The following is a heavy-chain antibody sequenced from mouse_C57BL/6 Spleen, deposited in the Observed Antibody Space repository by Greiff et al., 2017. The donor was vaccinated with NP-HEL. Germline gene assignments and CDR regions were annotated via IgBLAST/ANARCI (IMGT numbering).Heavy chain of an antibody. J-gene: IGHJ1*03. Sequence: EVQLQQSGPELVKPGASVKISCKASGYSFTGYYMNWVKQSPEKSLEWIGEINPSTGGTTYNQKFKAKATLTVDKSSSTAYMQLKSLTSEDSAVYYCARPLIYYDYDGYFDVWGTGTTVTVSS. V-gene: IGHV1-42*01. D-gene: IGHD2-4*01. CDR2: INPSTGGT. CDR1: GYSFTGYY. CDR3: ARPLIYYDYDGYFDV.